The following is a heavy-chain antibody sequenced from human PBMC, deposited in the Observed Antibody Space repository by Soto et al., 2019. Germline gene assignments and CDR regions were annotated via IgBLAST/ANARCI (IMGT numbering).Heavy chain of an antibody. V-gene: IGHV3-21*01. CDR2: ISSSSSYI. Sequence: EVQLVESGRGLVKPGGSLRLSCAASGFTFSSYSMNWVRQAPGKGLEWVSSISSSSSYIYYADSVKGRFTISRDNAKNSLYLQMNSLRAEDTAVYYCARVTPNQLHYFFDYWGQGTLVTVSS. CDR3: ARVTPNQLHYFFDY. CDR1: GFTFSSYS. D-gene: IGHD2-2*01. J-gene: IGHJ4*02.